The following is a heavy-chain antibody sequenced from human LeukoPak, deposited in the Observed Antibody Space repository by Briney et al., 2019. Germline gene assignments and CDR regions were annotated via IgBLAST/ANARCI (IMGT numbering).Heavy chain of an antibody. V-gene: IGHV3-23*01. CDR2: ISGSGDTT. D-gene: IGHD5-24*01. J-gene: IGHJ4*02. Sequence: GGSLRLSCAASVLTFRSYAMTWVRQAPGKGLEWVSTISGSGDTTYFADSVKGRFTISRDNSKNRLYLQMNSLRDEDTAVYYCAKDRGYNYPFRYFDYWGQGTLITVSS. CDR3: AKDRGYNYPFRYFDY. CDR1: VLTFRSYA.